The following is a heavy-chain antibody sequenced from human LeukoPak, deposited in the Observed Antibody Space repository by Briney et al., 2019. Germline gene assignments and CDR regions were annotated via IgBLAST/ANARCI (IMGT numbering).Heavy chain of an antibody. Sequence: SETLSLTCTVSSGSISSYYWSWIRQPPGKGLEWIGYIYYSGSTNYNPSLKSRVTISVDTSKNQFSLKLSSVTAADTAVYYCARGVTAPLRWGQGTLVTVSS. CDR2: IYYSGST. J-gene: IGHJ4*02. D-gene: IGHD2-21*02. CDR1: SGSISSYY. CDR3: ARGVTAPLR. V-gene: IGHV4-59*01.